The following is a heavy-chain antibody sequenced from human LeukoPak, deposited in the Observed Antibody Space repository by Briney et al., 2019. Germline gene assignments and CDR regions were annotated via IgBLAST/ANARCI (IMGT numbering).Heavy chain of an antibody. CDR1: GFTFSSYA. V-gene: IGHV3-23*01. CDR3: AKATEGAYYYYYMDV. CDR2: ISGSGGST. J-gene: IGHJ6*03. Sequence: PGGSLRLSCAASGFTFSSYAMSWVRQAPGKGLEWVSAISGSGGSTYYADSVKGRFTISRDNSKNTLYLQMNSLRAEDTAVYYCAKATEGAYYYYYMDVWGKGTTVTVSS.